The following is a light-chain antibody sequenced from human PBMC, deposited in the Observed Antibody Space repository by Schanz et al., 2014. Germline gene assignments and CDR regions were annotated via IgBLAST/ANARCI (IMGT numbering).Light chain of an antibody. CDR1: HSINTN. V-gene: IGKV3-15*01. Sequence: EVVMTQSPDTLSVSPGDRATLSCRASHSINTNVAWYQHKPGQAPRLLIQGASTRATAIPVRFSGSGSGTEFTLTISSLQSDDSALYYCQQYNDWPRTFGQGTKVEIQ. CDR3: QQYNDWPRT. CDR2: GAS. J-gene: IGKJ1*01.